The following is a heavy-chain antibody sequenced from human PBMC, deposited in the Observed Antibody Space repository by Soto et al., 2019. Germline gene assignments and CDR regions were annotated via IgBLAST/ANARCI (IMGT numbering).Heavy chain of an antibody. CDR2: IYYSGST. V-gene: IGHV4-31*03. CDR3: ARHSNRNYGLYYFDY. D-gene: IGHD4-4*01. CDR1: GGSISSGGYY. J-gene: IGHJ4*02. Sequence: SETMSLTCTVSGGSISSGGYYWSWIRQHPGKGLEWIGYIYYSGSTKYKPSLKSRVTISVDTSKNQFSLKVSSATAADTAVYYCARHSNRNYGLYYFDYWGLGALVTGSS.